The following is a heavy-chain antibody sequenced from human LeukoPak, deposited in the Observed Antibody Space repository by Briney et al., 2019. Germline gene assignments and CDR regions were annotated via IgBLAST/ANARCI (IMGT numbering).Heavy chain of an antibody. CDR1: GFTFSMYA. CDR2: MSARSGDT. Sequence: PGGSLRLSCAASGFTFSMYAMSWVRQAPGKGLEWVSGMSARSGDTYYADSVKGRFTISRDNSNNMLYLEMNSLTAEDTALYHCAKDGRFTYAHDAFEIWGQGTTVTVPS. J-gene: IGHJ3*02. V-gene: IGHV3-23*01. CDR3: AKDGRFTYAHDAFEI. D-gene: IGHD5-18*01.